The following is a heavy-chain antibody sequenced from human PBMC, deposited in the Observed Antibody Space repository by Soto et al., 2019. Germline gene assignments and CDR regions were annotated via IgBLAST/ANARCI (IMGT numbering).Heavy chain of an antibody. V-gene: IGHV3-48*03. D-gene: IGHD3-22*01. CDR2: ISSSGSTT. CDR3: AGLSSGYYFDY. CDR1: GFTFSSYE. Sequence: GGSLRLSCAASGFTFSSYEMNWVRQAPGKGLEWVSYISSSGSTTYYADSVKGRFTISRDNAKNSLYLQMNSLRAEDTAVYYCAGLSSGYYFDYWGQGTLVTVSS. J-gene: IGHJ4*02.